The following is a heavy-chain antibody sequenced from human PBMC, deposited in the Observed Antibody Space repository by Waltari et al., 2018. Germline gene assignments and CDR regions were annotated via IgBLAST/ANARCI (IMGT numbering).Heavy chain of an antibody. J-gene: IGHJ6*02. CDR2: INSDGSST. CDR1: GLTFSSYL. Sequence: EVQLVDSGGGLVQPGGSLCLPCAAPGLTFSSYLMHWVRQAPGKGLVWVSRINSDGSSTSYADSVKGRFTISRDNAKNTLYLQMNSLRAEDTAVYYCARDQRRTYGMDVWGQGTTVTVSS. CDR3: ARDQRRTYGMDV. V-gene: IGHV3-74*01.